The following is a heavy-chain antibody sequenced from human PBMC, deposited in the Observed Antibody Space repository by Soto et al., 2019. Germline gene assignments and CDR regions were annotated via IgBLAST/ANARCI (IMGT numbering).Heavy chain of an antibody. CDR2: ISPNSGGS. Sequence: ASVKVSCKASGYTFNDDYIYWVRQAPGQGLEWMGWISPNSGGSNYAQRFQGWVTLTRDTSTSTVYMELSRLKSDDTAVYYCGRDVNGYPPGGMDVWGQGTTVTVSS. J-gene: IGHJ6*02. V-gene: IGHV1-2*04. CDR3: GRDVNGYPPGGMDV. CDR1: GYTFNDDY. D-gene: IGHD5-18*01.